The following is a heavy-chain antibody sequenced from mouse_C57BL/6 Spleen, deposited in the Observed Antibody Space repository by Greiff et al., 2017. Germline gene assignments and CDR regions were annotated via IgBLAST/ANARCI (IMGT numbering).Heavy chain of an antibody. J-gene: IGHJ1*03. V-gene: IGHV1-81*01. Sequence: VQLQQSGAELARPGASVKLSCKASGYTFTSYGISWVKQRTGQGLEWIGEIDPRSGNTYYNEKFKGKATLTADKSSSTAYMELRSLTSEDSAVYFCARRDDSNWYFDVWGTGTTVTVSS. CDR1: GYTFTSYG. CDR2: IDPRSGNT. D-gene: IGHD2-4*01. CDR3: ARRDDSNWYFDV.